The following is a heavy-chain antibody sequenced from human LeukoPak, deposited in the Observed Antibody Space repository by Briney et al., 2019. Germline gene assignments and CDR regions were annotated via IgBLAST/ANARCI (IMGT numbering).Heavy chain of an antibody. D-gene: IGHD3-10*01. V-gene: IGHV1-2*06. Sequence: ASVKVSCKASGYSFIDYSMHWVRQAPGQGLEWMGRINSNSGGTSYAQNFQGRVIMTRDTSISTAYMEVSGLTSDDTAVYYCARGGSGSGYLYYFDYWGQGTLVSVSS. CDR2: INSNSGGT. CDR3: ARGGSGSGYLYYFDY. CDR1: GYSFIDYS. J-gene: IGHJ4*02.